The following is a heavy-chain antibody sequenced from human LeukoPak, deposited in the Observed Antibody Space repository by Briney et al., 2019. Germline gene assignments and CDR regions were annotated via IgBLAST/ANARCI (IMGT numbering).Heavy chain of an antibody. D-gene: IGHD2-8*01. CDR1: GFTFSSYS. V-gene: IGHV3-21*01. Sequence: GGSLRLSCAASGFTFSSYSMNWVRQAPGKGLEWVSSISSSSSYIYYADSVKGRFTISRDNAKNSLYLQMNSLRAEDTAVYYCAKYTKTSGVYYFDYWGQGTLVTVSS. CDR2: ISSSSSYI. J-gene: IGHJ4*02. CDR3: AKYTKTSGVYYFDY.